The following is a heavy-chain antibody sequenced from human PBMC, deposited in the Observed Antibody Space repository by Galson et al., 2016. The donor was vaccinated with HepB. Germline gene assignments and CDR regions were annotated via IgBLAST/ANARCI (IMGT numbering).Heavy chain of an antibody. D-gene: IGHD4-17*01. Sequence: SLRLSCAASGFAFSGYGMHWVRQAPGKGLEWVAFIRYDGANKYYADSMKGRFTISRDNSKNTLHLQMSSLRVEDTAAYYCAKDRGIYGDYAPYFDYWGQGTQVAVSS. CDR3: AKDRGIYGDYAPYFDY. CDR1: GFAFSGYG. CDR2: IRYDGANK. V-gene: IGHV3-30*02. J-gene: IGHJ4*02.